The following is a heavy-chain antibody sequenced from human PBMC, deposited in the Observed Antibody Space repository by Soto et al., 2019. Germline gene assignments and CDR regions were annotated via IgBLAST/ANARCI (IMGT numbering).Heavy chain of an antibody. CDR1: GYTFTGYY. J-gene: IGHJ5*02. Sequence: WASVKVSCKASGYTFTGYYMHWVRQAPGQGLEWMGWINPNSGGTNYAQKFQGWVTMTRDTSISTAYMELSRLRSDDTAVYYCARDSSTRGNWFDPWGQGTLVTVSS. CDR2: INPNSGGT. CDR3: ARDSSTRGNWFDP. V-gene: IGHV1-2*04. D-gene: IGHD6-13*01.